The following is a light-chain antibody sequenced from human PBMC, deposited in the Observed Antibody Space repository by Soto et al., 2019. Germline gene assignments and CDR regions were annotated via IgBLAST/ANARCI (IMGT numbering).Light chain of an antibody. J-gene: IGLJ3*02. CDR2: EVS. CDR3: SSYTSSRTRV. Sequence: QSALTQPASVSGSPGQSITISCTGTSSDIGGYNYVSWYQQHPGKAPKLMLYEVSNRPSGVSNRFSGSKSGNTASLTISGLQAEDEADYYCSSYTSSRTRVFGGGTKLTVL. V-gene: IGLV2-14*01. CDR1: SSDIGGYNY.